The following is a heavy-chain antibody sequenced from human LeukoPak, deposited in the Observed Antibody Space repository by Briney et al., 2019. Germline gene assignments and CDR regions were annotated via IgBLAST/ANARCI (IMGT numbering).Heavy chain of an antibody. CDR1: GFTFSSYH. D-gene: IGHD6-19*01. J-gene: IGHJ4*02. Sequence: GGSLRLSCAASGFTFSSYHMNWVRQAPGKGLEWVANIKQDGSEKNYVDSVKGRFTISRDNAKNSLYLQMNSLRAEDTAVYHCARAPGRAVVDYWGQGTLVTVSS. CDR3: ARAPGRAVVDY. CDR2: IKQDGSEK. V-gene: IGHV3-7*05.